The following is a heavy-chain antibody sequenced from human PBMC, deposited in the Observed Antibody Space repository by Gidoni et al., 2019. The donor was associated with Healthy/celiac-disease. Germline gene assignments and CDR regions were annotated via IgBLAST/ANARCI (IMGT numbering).Heavy chain of an antibody. J-gene: IGHJ6*02. CDR3: AKVEDPRAIVDYYYYYGMDV. V-gene: IGHV3-23*01. CDR2: ISGSGGST. Sequence: EVQLLESGGGLVQPGGSLRLSCAASGFTFSSYAMSWVRQAPGKGLEWVSAISGSGGSTYYADSVKGRFTISRDNSKNTLYLQMNSLRAEDTAVYYCAKVEDPRAIVDYYYYYGMDVWGQGTTVTVSS. CDR1: GFTFSSYA. D-gene: IGHD3-22*01.